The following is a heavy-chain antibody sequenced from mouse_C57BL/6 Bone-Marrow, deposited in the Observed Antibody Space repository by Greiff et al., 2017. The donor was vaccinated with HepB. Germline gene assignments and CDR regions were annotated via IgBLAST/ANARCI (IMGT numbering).Heavy chain of an antibody. CDR1: GFSLTRYG. Sequence: VQLQESGPGLVQPSQSLSITCTVSGFSLTRYGVHWVRQSPGKGLEWLGVIWSGGSTDYNAAFISRLSTSKDNSKGQVFFKMNSLQADDTAIYYCARYYYASKCAWFAYWGQGTLVTVSA. V-gene: IGHV2-2*01. J-gene: IGHJ3*01. D-gene: IGHD1-1*01. CDR2: IWSGGST. CDR3: ARYYYASKCAWFAY.